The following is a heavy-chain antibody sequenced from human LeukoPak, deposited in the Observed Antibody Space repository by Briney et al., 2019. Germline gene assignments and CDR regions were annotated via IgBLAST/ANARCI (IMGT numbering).Heavy chain of an antibody. CDR3: AKDLGPGCSGGSCYSGFDP. J-gene: IGHJ5*02. D-gene: IGHD2-15*01. V-gene: IGHV3-11*01. Sequence: GGSLRLSCAASGFTFSDYYMSWIRQAPGKGLEWVSYISSSGSTIYYADSVKGRFTISRDNAKNSLYLQMNSLRAEDMALYYCAKDLGPGCSGGSCYSGFDPWGQGTLVTVSS. CDR1: GFTFSDYY. CDR2: ISSSGSTI.